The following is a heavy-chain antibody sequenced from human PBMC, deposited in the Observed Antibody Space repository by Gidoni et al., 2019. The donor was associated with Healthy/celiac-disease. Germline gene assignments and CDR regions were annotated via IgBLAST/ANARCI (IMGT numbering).Heavy chain of an antibody. D-gene: IGHD3-22*01. Sequence: QAQLVQSGAEVKKPGSSVKVSCKASGGTFSSYAISWVRQAPGQGLEWMGGIIPIFGTANYAQKFQGRVTITADESTSTAYMELSSLRSEDTAVYYCARGGYYYDSSGYYPFDYWGQGTLVTVSS. CDR3: ARGGYYYDSSGYYPFDY. CDR1: GGTFSSYA. J-gene: IGHJ4*02. CDR2: IIPIFGTA. V-gene: IGHV1-69*01.